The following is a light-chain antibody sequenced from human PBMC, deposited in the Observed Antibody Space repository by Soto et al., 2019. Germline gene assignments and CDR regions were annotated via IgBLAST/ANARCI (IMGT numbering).Light chain of an antibody. CDR3: GSWDSSLSAYA. CDR2: DDD. V-gene: IGLV1-51*01. J-gene: IGLJ1*01. Sequence: QPVMTQPPSVSAAPGQRVTISCSGSSSNIGGNSVSWYQQLPGTAPKLLIYDDDKRPSGIPDRFSGSKSGTSATLGITGFQTGDEADYYCGSWDSSLSAYAFGTGTKLTVL. CDR1: SSNIGGNS.